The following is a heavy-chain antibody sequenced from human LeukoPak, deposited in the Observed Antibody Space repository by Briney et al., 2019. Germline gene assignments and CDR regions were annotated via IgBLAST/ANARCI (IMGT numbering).Heavy chain of an antibody. CDR3: ARVPTIFGVDPEQNHFDL. J-gene: IGHJ4*02. D-gene: IGHD3-3*01. V-gene: IGHV1-18*01. Sequence: ASVKGSSKASDYTFVMFCISSVRHAPRQRLERVGWICIYNGSRKRAQKFQGRVALATNPSASTAYMELGNLKSDDTAVYFCARVPTIFGVDPEQNHFDLWGQGTLVIVSS. CDR1: DYTFVMFC. CDR2: ICIYNGSR.